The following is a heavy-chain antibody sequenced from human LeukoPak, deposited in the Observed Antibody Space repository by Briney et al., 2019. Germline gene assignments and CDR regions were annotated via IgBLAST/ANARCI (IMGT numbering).Heavy chain of an antibody. V-gene: IGHV4-59*01. CDR3: ASYDFWSGWNAFDI. CDR2: IYYSGST. D-gene: IGHD3-3*01. Sequence: SETLSLTCTASGGSISSYYWSWIRQPPGKGLERIGYIYYSGSTNYNPSLKSRVTISVDTSKNQFSLKLSSVTAADTAVYYCASYDFWSGWNAFDIWGQGTMVTVSS. J-gene: IGHJ3*02. CDR1: GGSISSYY.